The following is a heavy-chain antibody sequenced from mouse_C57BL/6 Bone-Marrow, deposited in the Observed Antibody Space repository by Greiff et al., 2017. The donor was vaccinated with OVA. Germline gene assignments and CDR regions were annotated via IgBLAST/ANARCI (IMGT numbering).Heavy chain of an antibody. Sequence: DVQLVESGGGLVKPGGSLKLSCAASGFTFSSYAMSWVRQTPEKRLEWVATISDGGSYTYYPDNVKGRFTISRDNAKNNLYLQMSHLKSEDTAMYYCARDYLLLIAYWGQGTLVTVSA. CDR1: GFTFSSYA. CDR3: ARDYLLLIAY. CDR2: ISDGGSYT. V-gene: IGHV5-4*01. D-gene: IGHD2-10*01. J-gene: IGHJ3*01.